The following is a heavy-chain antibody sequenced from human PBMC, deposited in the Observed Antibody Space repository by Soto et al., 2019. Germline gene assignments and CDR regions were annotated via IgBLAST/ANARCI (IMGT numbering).Heavy chain of an antibody. CDR3: ARHPERIAQIGWFDP. V-gene: IGHV3-48*01. CDR1: GFTFSSYS. J-gene: IGHJ5*02. D-gene: IGHD6-13*01. CDR2: ISSSSSTI. Sequence: GGSLRLSCAASGFTFSSYSMNWVRQAPGKGLEWVSYISSSSSTIYYADSVKGRFTISRDNAKNSLYLQMNSLRAEDTAVFYCARHPERIAQIGWFDPWGQGTLVTVSS.